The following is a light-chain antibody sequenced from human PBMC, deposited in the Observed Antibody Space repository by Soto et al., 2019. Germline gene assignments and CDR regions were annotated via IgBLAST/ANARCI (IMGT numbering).Light chain of an antibody. Sequence: QSVLTQPPSVSAAPGQKVTISCSGSSSNIGNHYVSWYQQLPGTAPKLLIYDNNKRPPGIPDRFSGSKSGTSATLGITGLQTGDEADYYCGTWDSSLSAPRVVFGGGTKLTVL. J-gene: IGLJ2*01. V-gene: IGLV1-51*01. CDR2: DNN. CDR3: GTWDSSLSAPRVV. CDR1: SSNIGNHY.